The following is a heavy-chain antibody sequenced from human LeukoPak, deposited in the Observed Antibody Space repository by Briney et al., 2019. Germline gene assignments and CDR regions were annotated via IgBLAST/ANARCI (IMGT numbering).Heavy chain of an antibody. Sequence: GGSLRLSCAASGFTVSSNYMSWVRQAPGKGLEWVSVIYSGGNTYYADSVKGRFTISRDNSKNTLYVQMNGLRAEDTAVYYCARLGDSGSYFDYWGQGILVTVSS. V-gene: IGHV3-53*01. J-gene: IGHJ4*02. CDR1: GFTVSSNY. D-gene: IGHD1-26*01. CDR2: IYSGGNT. CDR3: ARLGDSGSYFDY.